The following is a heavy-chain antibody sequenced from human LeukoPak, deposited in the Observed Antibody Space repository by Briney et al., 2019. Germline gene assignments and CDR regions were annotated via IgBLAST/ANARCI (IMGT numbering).Heavy chain of an antibody. CDR3: ARGGVVVTAYYYYGMDV. J-gene: IGHJ6*02. V-gene: IGHV1-8*01. Sequence: ASVKVSCKASGYTFTSYDINGVRQATGQGLEWMGWMNPNSGNTGYAQKFQGRVTMTRNTSISTAYMELSSLRSEDTAVYYCARGGVVVTAYYYYGMDVWGQGTTVTVSS. D-gene: IGHD2-21*02. CDR1: GYTFTSYD. CDR2: MNPNSGNT.